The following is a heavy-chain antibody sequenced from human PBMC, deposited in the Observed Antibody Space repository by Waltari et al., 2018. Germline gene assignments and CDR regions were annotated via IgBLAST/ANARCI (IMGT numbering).Heavy chain of an antibody. CDR2: INHSRST. CDR3: ATTQLYYYDSSGYYYPYFDY. Sequence: QVQLQQWGAGLLKPSETLSLTCAVYGGSFSGYYWTWIRQAPGQGPEWIGEINHSRSTNYNPSLKSRVTISVDTSKNQFSLKLSSVTAADTAVYYCATTQLYYYDSSGYYYPYFDYWGQGTLVTVSS. D-gene: IGHD3-22*01. CDR1: GGSFSGYY. V-gene: IGHV4-34*01. J-gene: IGHJ4*02.